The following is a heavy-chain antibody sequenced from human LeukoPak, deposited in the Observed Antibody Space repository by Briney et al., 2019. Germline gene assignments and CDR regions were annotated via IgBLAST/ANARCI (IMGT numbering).Heavy chain of an antibody. D-gene: IGHD3-3*01. V-gene: IGHV3-23*01. CDR2: ITGGGGTT. CDR1: GFTFSSFV. Sequence: QAGGSLRLSCAASGFTFSSFVMSWVRQAPGKGLEWVSGITGGGGTTYYADSVKGRFTISRDNSKNTLYLQMHSLRADDTAVYYCAKKSPIFGVVIPLFDYWGQGILVTVSS. CDR3: AKKSPIFGVVIPLFDY. J-gene: IGHJ4*02.